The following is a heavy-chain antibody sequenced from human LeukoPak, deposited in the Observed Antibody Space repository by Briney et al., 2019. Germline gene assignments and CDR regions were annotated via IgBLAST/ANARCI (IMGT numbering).Heavy chain of an antibody. Sequence: GGSLRLSCAASGFTFSSYWVSWVRQAPGKGLEWVANIKQDGSEKYYVDSVKGRFTISRDNAKNSLYLQMNSLRAEDTAVYYCARSRITMVYWGQGTLVTVSS. V-gene: IGHV3-7*01. CDR1: GFTFSSYW. D-gene: IGHD3-10*01. CDR2: IKQDGSEK. J-gene: IGHJ4*02. CDR3: ARSRITMVY.